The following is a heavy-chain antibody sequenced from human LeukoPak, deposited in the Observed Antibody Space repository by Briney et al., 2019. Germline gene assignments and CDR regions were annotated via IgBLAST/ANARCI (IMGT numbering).Heavy chain of an antibody. J-gene: IGHJ4*02. CDR3: AKRHIVLMMYATAGTWDY. V-gene: IGHV3-23*01. CDR2: ISGSGGST. Sequence: GGSLRLSCAASGFTFSSYAMSWVRQAPGKGLEWVSAISGSGGSTYYADSVKGRFTISRDNSKNTLYLQMNSLRAEDTAVYYCAKRHIVLMMYATAGTWDYWGQGTLVTVSS. D-gene: IGHD2-8*01. CDR1: GFTFSSYA.